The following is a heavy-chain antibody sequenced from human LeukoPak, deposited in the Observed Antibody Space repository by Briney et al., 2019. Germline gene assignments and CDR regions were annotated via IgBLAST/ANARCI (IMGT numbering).Heavy chain of an antibody. CDR3: THPAYYYNVDV. V-gene: IGHV3-73*01. Sequence: GGSLRLSCSASGLTFSVSAIHWVRQASGKGLEWVGRIKTKAGNYATAYAASVKGRVTISRDDSTNTAYLQMNSLKTEDTAVYYCTHPAYYYNVDVWGKGTTVTVSS. D-gene: IGHD6-25*01. CDR2: IKTKAGNYAT. CDR1: GLTFSVSA. J-gene: IGHJ6*04.